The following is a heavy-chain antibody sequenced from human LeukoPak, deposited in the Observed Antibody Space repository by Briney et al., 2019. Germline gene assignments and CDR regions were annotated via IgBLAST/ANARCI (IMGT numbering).Heavy chain of an antibody. Sequence: GGSLRLSCAASGFTFSSYAMHWVRQPPGKGLEWVAVISYDGSNKYYADSVKGRFTISRDNSKNTLYLQMNSLRAEDTAVYYCASSIYGDHFDYWGQGTLVTVSS. CDR1: GFTFSSYA. CDR2: ISYDGSNK. CDR3: ASSIYGDHFDY. D-gene: IGHD4-17*01. J-gene: IGHJ4*02. V-gene: IGHV3-30*04.